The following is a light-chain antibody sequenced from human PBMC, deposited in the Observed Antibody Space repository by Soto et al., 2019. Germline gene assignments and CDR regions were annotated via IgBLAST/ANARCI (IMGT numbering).Light chain of an antibody. CDR1: SSNIGRGHD. V-gene: IGLV1-40*01. J-gene: IGLJ2*01. Sequence: QSVLTQPPSVSGAPGQRVTISCTGSSSNIGRGHDVSWYQQLPGTAPKVLIYGNINRPSGVPDRFSGSKSGTSASLAITGLQAEDYADYYCQSYDSSLSTIIFCGGTKLTVL. CDR3: QSYDSSLSTII. CDR2: GNI.